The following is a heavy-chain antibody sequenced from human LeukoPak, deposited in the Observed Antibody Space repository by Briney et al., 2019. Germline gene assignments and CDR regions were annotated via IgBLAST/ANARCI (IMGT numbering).Heavy chain of an antibody. J-gene: IGHJ5*02. V-gene: IGHV3-21*01. CDR2: ISSSSSYI. Sequence: GGSLRLSCAASGFTFSSYSMNWVRQAPGKGLEWVPSISSSSSYIYYADSVKGRFTISRDNAKNSLYLQMNSLRAEDTAVYYCARIDDYGDYAAWGQGTLVTVSS. CDR3: ARIDDYGDYAA. CDR1: GFTFSSYS. D-gene: IGHD4-17*01.